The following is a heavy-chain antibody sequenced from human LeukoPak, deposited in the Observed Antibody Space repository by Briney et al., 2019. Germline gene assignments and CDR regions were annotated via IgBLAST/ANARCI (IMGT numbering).Heavy chain of an antibody. D-gene: IGHD2-15*01. Sequence: GGSLRLSCAASGFTFSSYSMNWVRQAPGKGLVWVSRISTDGYTTDYADFVQGRFTASRDNTKNTWSLEMNSLRAEDTAVYYCVVGGSPGYWGQGTLVTVSS. V-gene: IGHV3-74*01. CDR2: ISTDGYTT. CDR1: GFTFSSYS. J-gene: IGHJ4*02. CDR3: VVGGSPGY.